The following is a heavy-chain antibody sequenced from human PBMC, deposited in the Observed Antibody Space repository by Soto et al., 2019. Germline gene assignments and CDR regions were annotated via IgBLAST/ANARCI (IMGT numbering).Heavy chain of an antibody. J-gene: IGHJ4*01. CDR3: ATDNKTWELFY. Sequence: QVQLVESGGGVVQPGRSLRLSCAASGFPFSGYAMHWVRQAPGKGLEWVAVISYDGGKTYHADSVRGRFTISRDNSKNPLYLQMNSLSAEDTAVYYCATDNKTWELFYWGNGTLVTGSS. CDR1: GFPFSGYA. CDR2: ISYDGGKT. D-gene: IGHD1-26*01. V-gene: IGHV3-30-3*01.